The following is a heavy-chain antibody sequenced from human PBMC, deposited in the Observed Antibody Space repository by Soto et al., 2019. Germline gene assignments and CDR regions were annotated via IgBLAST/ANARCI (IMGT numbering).Heavy chain of an antibody. CDR2: IYRTGST. D-gene: IGHD1-7*01. CDR1: GASFTSNDW. CDR3: ASRDPGTSVDY. V-gene: IGHV4-4*02. J-gene: IGHJ4*02. Sequence: QVQLQESGPGLVKPSGTLSLTCAVSGASFTSNDWWTWVRQPPGRGLEWIGEIYRTGSTNYNPSLKSRVTISPDKSENQFSLTVTSLTAADTAVYYCASRDPGTSVDYWGQGTLVTVSS.